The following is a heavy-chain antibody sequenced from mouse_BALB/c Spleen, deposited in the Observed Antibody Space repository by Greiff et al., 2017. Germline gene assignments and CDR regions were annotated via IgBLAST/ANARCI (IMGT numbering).Heavy chain of an antibody. J-gene: IGHJ3*01. CDR1: GYTFTNYW. CDR2: IYPGGGYT. Sequence: VQLQQSGAELVRPGTSVKISCKASGYTFTNYWLGWVKQRPGHGLEWIGDIYPGGGYTNYNEKFKGKATLTADTSSSTAYMQLSSLTSEDSAVYFCARPYLYGSSVAWFAYWGQGTLVTVSA. CDR3: ARPYLYGSSVAWFAY. D-gene: IGHD1-1*01. V-gene: IGHV1-63*02.